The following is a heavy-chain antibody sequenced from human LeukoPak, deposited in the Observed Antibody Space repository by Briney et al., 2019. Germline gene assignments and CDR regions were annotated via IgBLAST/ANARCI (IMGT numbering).Heavy chain of an antibody. CDR2: ISSSSSTI. J-gene: IGHJ4*02. CDR3: ARDPTQYLRYGYFDY. D-gene: IGHD4-11*01. CDR1: GFTFSSYS. Sequence: GGFLRLSCAASGFTFSSYSMNWVRQAPGKGLEWVSYISSSSSTIYYADSVKGRFTISRDNAKNLLYLQMDSLRAEDTAVYYCARDPTQYLRYGYFDYWGEGTLVTVSS. V-gene: IGHV3-48*04.